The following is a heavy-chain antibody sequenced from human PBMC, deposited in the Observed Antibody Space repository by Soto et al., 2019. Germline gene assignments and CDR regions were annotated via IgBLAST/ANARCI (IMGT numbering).Heavy chain of an antibody. Sequence: QVQLQQWGAGLLKPSETLSLTCAVYGGSFSGYYWSWIRQPPGKGLEWIGEINHSGSTNYNPSLKSRVTISVDTSKKQFSLKLSSVTAADTAVYYSARKGRGYSYGFGFDYWGQGTLVTVSS. CDR2: INHSGST. CDR1: GGSFSGYY. D-gene: IGHD5-18*01. V-gene: IGHV4-34*01. CDR3: ARKGRGYSYGFGFDY. J-gene: IGHJ4*02.